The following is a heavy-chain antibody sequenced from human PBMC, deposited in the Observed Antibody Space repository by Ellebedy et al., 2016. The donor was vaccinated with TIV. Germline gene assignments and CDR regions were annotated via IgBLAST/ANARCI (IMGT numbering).Heavy chain of an antibody. D-gene: IGHD3-10*01. Sequence: PGGSLRLSCAASGFTVGTNYMNWIRQAPGKGLEWVSLIFGGGTTYYADSVKGRFTMSSDTSTDMVFLQINSLRAEDTAVYYGARDGGLGELLEGYFDSWGQGTLVTVSS. J-gene: IGHJ4*02. CDR2: IFGGGTT. V-gene: IGHV3-66*01. CDR1: GFTVGTNY. CDR3: ARDGGLGELLEGYFDS.